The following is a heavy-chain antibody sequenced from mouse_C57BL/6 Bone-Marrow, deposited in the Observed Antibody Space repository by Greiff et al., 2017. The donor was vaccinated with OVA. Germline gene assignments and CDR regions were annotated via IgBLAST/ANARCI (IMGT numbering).Heavy chain of an antibody. CDR3: ARREATGFDY. D-gene: IGHD1-1*01. CDR2: IYPSDSET. J-gene: IGHJ2*01. Sequence: QVQLQQPGAELVRPGSSVKLSCKASGYTFTSYWMDWVKQRPGQGLEWIGNIYPSDSETHYNQKFKDKATLTVDKSSSTAYMQLSSLTSEDSAVYYCARREATGFDYWGQGTPLTVSS. V-gene: IGHV1-61*01. CDR1: GYTFTSYW.